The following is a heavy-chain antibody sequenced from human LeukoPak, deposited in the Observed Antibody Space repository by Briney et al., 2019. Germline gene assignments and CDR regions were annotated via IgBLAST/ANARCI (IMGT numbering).Heavy chain of an antibody. CDR1: GFTFSSYS. V-gene: IGHV3-21*01. CDR2: TNSSSSYI. J-gene: IGHJ6*02. CDR3: ARGYSYGNDNDYYYGMDV. D-gene: IGHD5-18*01. Sequence: GGSLRLSCAASGFTFSSYSMNWVRQAPGKGLEWVSSTNSSSSYIYYADSVKGRFTISRDNAKNSLYLQMNSLRAEDTAVYYCARGYSYGNDNDYYYGMDVWGQGTTVTVSS.